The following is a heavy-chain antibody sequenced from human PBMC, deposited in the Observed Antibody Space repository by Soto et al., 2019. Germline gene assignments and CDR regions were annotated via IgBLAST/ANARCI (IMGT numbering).Heavy chain of an antibody. Sequence: EVQLVESGGGLVQPGGCLRLSCAASGFTLTSHSMNWVRQAPGKGLEWVSSSHFSGCAVFYADSVKGRFTISRDTAENSLYLQMHRLRAEGTAVYYCAREVLPGSTGIDSWGQGTLVTVSS. CDR3: AREVLPGSTGIDS. CDR2: SHFSGCAV. D-gene: IGHD3-9*01. CDR1: GFTLTSHS. V-gene: IGHV3-21*01. J-gene: IGHJ4*02.